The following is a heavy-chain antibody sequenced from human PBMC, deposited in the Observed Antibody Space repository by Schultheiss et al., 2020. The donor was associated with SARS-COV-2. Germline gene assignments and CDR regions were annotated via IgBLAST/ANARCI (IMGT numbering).Heavy chain of an antibody. CDR1: GFTFSSYA. CDR3: ARGGFNYGRDFDY. Sequence: GGSLRLSCAASGFTFSSYAMSWVRQAPGKGLEWVSAISGSGGSTYYADSVKGRFTISRDNAKNTLYLQMNSLRAEDTAVYYCARGGFNYGRDFDYWGQGTLVTVSS. D-gene: IGHD4-11*01. V-gene: IGHV3-23*01. J-gene: IGHJ4*02. CDR2: ISGSGGST.